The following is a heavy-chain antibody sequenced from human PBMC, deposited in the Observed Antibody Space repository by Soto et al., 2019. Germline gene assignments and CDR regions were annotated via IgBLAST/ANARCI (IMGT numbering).Heavy chain of an antibody. V-gene: IGHV3-74*01. CDR3: ARDRSYTTDY. Sequence: HPGGSLRLSCAASGLTFSNSWMHWVRQAPGKGLVWVSYINSDGSTTTYADSVKGRFTISRDNAKNTVYLQITSLTAEDTAVYYCARDRSYTTDYWGQGTLVTVSS. CDR1: GLTFSNSW. D-gene: IGHD1-26*01. J-gene: IGHJ4*02. CDR2: INSDGSTT.